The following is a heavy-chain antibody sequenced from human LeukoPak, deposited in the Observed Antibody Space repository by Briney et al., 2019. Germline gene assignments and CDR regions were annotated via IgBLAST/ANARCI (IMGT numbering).Heavy chain of an antibody. V-gene: IGHV3-53*01. Sequence: PGGSLRLSCAASGFTVSSNYMSWVRQAPGKGLEWVSVIYSGGSTYYADSLKGRFTISRDNSKNTLYPQMNSLRVEDTAVYYCAKGARSSGSSYFDYWGQGTLVTVSS. CDR3: AKGARSSGSSYFDY. J-gene: IGHJ4*02. D-gene: IGHD3-10*01. CDR1: GFTVSSNY. CDR2: IYSGGST.